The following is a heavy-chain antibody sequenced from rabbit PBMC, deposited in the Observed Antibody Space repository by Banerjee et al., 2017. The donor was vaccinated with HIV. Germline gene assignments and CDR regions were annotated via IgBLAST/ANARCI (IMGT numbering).Heavy chain of an antibody. J-gene: IGHJ4*01. CDR1: GFDFSSYYM. CDR2: IDPVFGST. Sequence: QEQLKESGGGLVQPGGSLKLSCKASGFDFSSYYMSWVRQAPGKGLEWIGYIDPVFGSTDYASWVNGRFTISKTSSTTVTLQMTSLTAADTATYFCARDTGYDGYDYDLWGPGTLVTVS. CDR3: ARDTGYDGYDYDL. V-gene: IGHV1S45*01. D-gene: IGHD6-1*01.